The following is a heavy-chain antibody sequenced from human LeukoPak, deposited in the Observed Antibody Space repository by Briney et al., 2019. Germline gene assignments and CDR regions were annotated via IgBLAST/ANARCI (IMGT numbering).Heavy chain of an antibody. Sequence: GGSLRLSCAAAGFTFSNYWMHWVRQAPGKGLVWVSRINSDGSSTTYADSVKGRFTISRDNAKNTLYLQMNSLRAEDTAVYYCARVYYGSNFEYWGQGTLVTVSP. J-gene: IGHJ4*02. CDR2: INSDGSST. CDR3: ARVYYGSNFEY. CDR1: GFTFSNYW. V-gene: IGHV3-74*01. D-gene: IGHD3-10*01.